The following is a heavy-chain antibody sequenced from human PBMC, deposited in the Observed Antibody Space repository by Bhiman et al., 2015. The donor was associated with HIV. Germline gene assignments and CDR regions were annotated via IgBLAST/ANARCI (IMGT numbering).Heavy chain of an antibody. J-gene: IGHJ4*02. CDR1: GFTFSDSW. V-gene: IGHV3-7*01. D-gene: IGHD6-19*01. CDR3: AREAVAGSVYFNY. CDR2: IKKDGSER. Sequence: EVQLVESGGGLVQPGGSLRLSCAASGFTFSDSWISWVRQAPGKGLEWVANIKKDGSERDYVDSVKGRFTISRDNAKNSVFLQMDSLRTEDTGLYYCAREAVAGSVYFNYWGQGTLVTVSS.